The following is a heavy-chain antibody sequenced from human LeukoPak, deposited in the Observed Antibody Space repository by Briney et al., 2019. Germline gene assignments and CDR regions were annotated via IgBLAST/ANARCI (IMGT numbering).Heavy chain of an antibody. D-gene: IGHD6-19*01. Sequence: SESLSPTCTVYGGSISSYYWSWIRQPAGKGLEWIGRIYTSGSTNFNPSLKSRVTMSADTPKNQSSLKLSSVTAADTAVYYCARYGGGWYGNNWFDPWGQGTLVTVSS. CDR2: IYTSGST. V-gene: IGHV4-59*10. J-gene: IGHJ5*02. CDR1: GGSISSYY. CDR3: ARYGGGWYGNNWFDP.